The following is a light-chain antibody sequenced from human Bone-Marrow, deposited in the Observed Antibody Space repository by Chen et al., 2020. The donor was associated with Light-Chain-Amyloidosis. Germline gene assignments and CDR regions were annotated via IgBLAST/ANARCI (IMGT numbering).Light chain of an antibody. Sequence: DIQMTPSPSTLSASVGDRVTISCRASQNINSWLAWYQQRPGKAPKLLIYKASDLQSGVPSSFSGSGSGTDFTLTISSLQPEDFATYHCQQYKTYPMYTFGQGTKLEIK. V-gene: IGKV1-5*03. J-gene: IGKJ2*01. CDR2: KAS. CDR1: QNINSW. CDR3: QQYKTYPMYT.